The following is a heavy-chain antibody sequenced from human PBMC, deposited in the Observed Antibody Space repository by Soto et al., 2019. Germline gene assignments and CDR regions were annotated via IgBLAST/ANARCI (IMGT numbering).Heavy chain of an antibody. V-gene: IGHV1-69*02. CDR2: INPILIMS. J-gene: IGHJ4*02. D-gene: IGHD3-10*01. Sequence: QVQLVQSGAEVRKPGSSVKVSCKASGDTFSFYSIHWVRQAPGLGLEWMGRINPILIMSNYAQRFQGRVTMTADKSTSTAYMKLSGLRSEDTAIYYCASSYGSGYRAFDYWGQGALVTVSS. CDR1: GDTFSFYS. CDR3: ASSYGSGYRAFDY.